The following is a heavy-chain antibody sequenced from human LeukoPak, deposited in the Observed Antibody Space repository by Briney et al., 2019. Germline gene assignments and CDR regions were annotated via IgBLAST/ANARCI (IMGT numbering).Heavy chain of an antibody. Sequence: GGSLRLSCAASGFTLGSYSMDWVRQTPGKGLEWVSYISGSSNAIYYADSMKGRFTISRDNGKNSLYLQMNSLRDEDTAVYYCARGTYYNSGSYYNRRDYFDYWGQGTLVTVSS. CDR1: GFTLGSYS. J-gene: IGHJ4*02. CDR3: ARGTYYNSGSYYNRRDYFDY. D-gene: IGHD3-10*01. V-gene: IGHV3-48*02. CDR2: ISGSSNAI.